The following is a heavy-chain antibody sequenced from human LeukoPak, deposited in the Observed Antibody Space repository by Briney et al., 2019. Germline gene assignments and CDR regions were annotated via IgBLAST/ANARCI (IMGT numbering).Heavy chain of an antibody. D-gene: IGHD3-10*01. J-gene: IGHJ4*02. CDR1: GFTVSTNY. CDR2: IYSGGST. CDR3: ARDYYGPAAY. Sequence: GGSLRLSCAVSGFTVSTNYMSWVRQAPGKGLEWVSVIYSGGSTYYLDSVKGRFTISRDNSKNTLYLQMDNLRVEDTAVYYCARDYYGPAAYWGQGSLVTVSS. V-gene: IGHV3-66*01.